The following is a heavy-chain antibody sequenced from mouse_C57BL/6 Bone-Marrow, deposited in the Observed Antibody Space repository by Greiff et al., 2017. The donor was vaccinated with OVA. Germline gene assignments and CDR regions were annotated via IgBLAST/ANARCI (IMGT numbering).Heavy chain of an antibody. V-gene: IGHV5-9-1*02. J-gene: IGHJ4*01. Sequence: EVKLMESGEGLVKPGGSLKLSCAASGFTFSSSAMSWVRQTPAKRLEWVAYISSGGDYIYYADTVKGRFTISRDNTRNTLYLQMSSLKSEDTAMYYSTRLLDAMDYWGQGTSVTVSS. CDR1: GFTFSSSA. CDR2: ISSGGDYI. CDR3: TRLLDAMDY. D-gene: IGHD2-1*01.